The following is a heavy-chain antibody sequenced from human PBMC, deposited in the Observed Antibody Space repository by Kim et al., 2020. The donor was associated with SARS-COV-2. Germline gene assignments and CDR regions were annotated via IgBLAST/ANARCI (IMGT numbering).Heavy chain of an antibody. Sequence: ASVKVSCKASGYTFTSYAMNWVRQAPGQGLEWMGWINTNTGNPTYAQGFTGRFVFSLDTSVSTAYLQISSLKAEDTAVYYCARACIAAAGPTYNWFDPWGQGTLVTVSS. CDR1: GYTFTSYA. J-gene: IGHJ5*02. CDR3: ARACIAAAGPTYNWFDP. CDR2: INTNTGNP. D-gene: IGHD6-13*01. V-gene: IGHV7-4-1*02.